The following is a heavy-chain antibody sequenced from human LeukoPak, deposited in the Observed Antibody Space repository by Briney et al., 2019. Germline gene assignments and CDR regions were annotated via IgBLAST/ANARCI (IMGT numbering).Heavy chain of an antibody. CDR3: ANDGAYYDSSTDAFDI. J-gene: IGHJ3*02. Sequence: GGSLRLSCAASGFTFSSYAMSWVRQAPGKGLEWVSGISGSDGSTYYADSVKGRFIISRDNSKNTLYLQMNSLRAEDTAVYYCANDGAYYDSSTDAFDIWGQGTMVTVSS. CDR1: GFTFSSYA. D-gene: IGHD3-22*01. V-gene: IGHV3-23*01. CDR2: ISGSDGST.